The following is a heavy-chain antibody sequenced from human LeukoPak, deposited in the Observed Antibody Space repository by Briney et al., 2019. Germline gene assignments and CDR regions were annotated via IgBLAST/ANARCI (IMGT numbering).Heavy chain of an antibody. V-gene: IGHV3-11*04. CDR1: GFTFSDYY. Sequence: GGSLRLSCAASGFTFSDYYMSWIRQAPGKGLEWVSYISSGSSTIYYADSVKGRFTISRVNAKNSLYLQMNSLRAEDTAVYYCARAGWYYGSGSYQPVDYWGQGTLVTVSS. J-gene: IGHJ4*02. CDR3: ARAGWYYGSGSYQPVDY. D-gene: IGHD3-10*01. CDR2: ISSGSSTI.